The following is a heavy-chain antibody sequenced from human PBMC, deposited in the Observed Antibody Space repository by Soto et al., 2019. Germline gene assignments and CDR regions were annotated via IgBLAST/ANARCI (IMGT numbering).Heavy chain of an antibody. J-gene: IGHJ6*02. V-gene: IGHV1-58*02. Sequence: RASVKVSCKASGSGFISSGIQWVRQAHGQRLEWIGWIVVASGQTNYAQNFRGRVAITRDTSTATAYVELTGLTSEDTAVYFCSADRPDIGVGWWVWGQGTTVTVSS. CDR3: SADRPDIGVGWWV. CDR1: GSGFISSG. CDR2: IVVASGQT. D-gene: IGHD2-15*01.